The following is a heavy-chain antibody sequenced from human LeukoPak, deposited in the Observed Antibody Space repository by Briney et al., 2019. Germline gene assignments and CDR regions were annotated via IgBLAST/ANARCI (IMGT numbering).Heavy chain of an antibody. V-gene: IGHV4-34*01. CDR3: ARGIRGARLRFLEWLPQHFDY. Sequence: SETLSLTCAVYGGSFSGYYWSWIRQPPGKGLEWIGEINHSGSTNYNPSLKSRVTISVDTSKNQFSLKLSSVTAADTAVYYCARGIRGARLRFLEWLPQHFDYWGQGTLVTVSS. D-gene: IGHD3-3*01. CDR1: GGSFSGYY. CDR2: INHSGST. J-gene: IGHJ4*02.